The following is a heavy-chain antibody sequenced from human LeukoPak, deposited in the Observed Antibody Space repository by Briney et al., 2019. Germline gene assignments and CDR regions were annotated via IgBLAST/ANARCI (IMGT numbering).Heavy chain of an antibody. CDR3: AELGITMIGGV. D-gene: IGHD3-10*02. Sequence: GGSLRLSCAASGFQLSSSWMSWVRQAPGKGLEWVSYISSSGSTIYYADSVKGRFTISRDNAKNSLYLQMNSLRAEDTAVYYCAELGITMIGGVWGKGTTVTISS. J-gene: IGHJ6*04. CDR2: ISSSGSTI. V-gene: IGHV3-48*03. CDR1: GFQLSSSW.